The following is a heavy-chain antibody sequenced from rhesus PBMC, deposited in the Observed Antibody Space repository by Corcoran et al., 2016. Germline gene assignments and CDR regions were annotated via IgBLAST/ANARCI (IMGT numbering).Heavy chain of an antibody. J-gene: IGHJ4*01. CDR3: ARKSPYGPNSDWYQGTFDY. V-gene: IGHV4-160*01. Sequence: QVQLQESGPGLVKPSETLSLTCAVSGGSISGHFWSWLRQPPGKGLEWIGRIYGSGGSTDYNPSLKSRVTISTDTSKNQFSLKLSSVTAADTAVYFCARKSPYGPNSDWYQGTFDYWGQGVLVTVSS. CDR1: GGSISGHF. CDR2: IYGSGGST. D-gene: IGHD6-31*01.